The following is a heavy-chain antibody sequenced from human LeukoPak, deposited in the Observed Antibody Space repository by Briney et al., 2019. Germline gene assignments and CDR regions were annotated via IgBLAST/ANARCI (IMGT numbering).Heavy chain of an antibody. CDR2: IYSGGTT. D-gene: IGHD4-17*01. Sequence: GGSLRLSCAASGFTVSSNYMSWVRQAPGKGLEGVSVIYSGGTTYYADSVKGRFTISRDNSKNTLYLQMSSLRAEDTAVYYCARLTVTYYFDYWGQGTLVTVSS. V-gene: IGHV3-53*01. CDR3: ARLTVTYYFDY. CDR1: GFTVSSNY. J-gene: IGHJ4*02.